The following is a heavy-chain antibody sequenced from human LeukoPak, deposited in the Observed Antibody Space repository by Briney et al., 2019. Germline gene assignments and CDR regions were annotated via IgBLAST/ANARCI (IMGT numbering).Heavy chain of an antibody. D-gene: IGHD6-6*01. CDR1: GYTFTGYY. V-gene: IGHV1-2*02. Sequence: ASVKVSCKASGYTFTGYYMHWMRQAPGQGLEWMGWINPNSGGTNYAQKFQGRVTMTRDTSISTAYMELSRLRSDDTAVYYCASAYSSSPTPFAYWGQGTLVTVSS. J-gene: IGHJ4*02. CDR3: ASAYSSSPTPFAY. CDR2: INPNSGGT.